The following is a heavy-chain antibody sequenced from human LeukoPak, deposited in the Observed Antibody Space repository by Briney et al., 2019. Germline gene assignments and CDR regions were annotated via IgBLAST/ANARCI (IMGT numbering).Heavy chain of an antibody. CDR2: IYYSGST. D-gene: IGHD5-18*01. Sequence: NTSETLSLTCTVSGGSISSSSYYWGWIRQPPGKGLEWIGSIYYSGSTYYNPSLKSRVTISVDTSKNQFSLKLSSVTAADTAVYYCARDEAYVDTAMVTSPYDAFDIWGQGTMVTVPS. J-gene: IGHJ3*02. CDR3: ARDEAYVDTAMVTSPYDAFDI. CDR1: GGSISSSSYY. V-gene: IGHV4-39*07.